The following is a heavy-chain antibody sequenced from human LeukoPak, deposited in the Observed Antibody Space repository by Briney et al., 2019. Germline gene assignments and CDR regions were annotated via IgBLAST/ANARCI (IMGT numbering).Heavy chain of an antibody. CDR2: IYTSGST. CDR3: AREARSSWTFIDY. Sequence: SETLSLTCTVSGGSISSGSYYWSWIRQPAGKGLEWIGRIYTSGSTDYNPSLKSRVTISVDTSKNQFSLKLSSVTAADTAVYYCAREARSSWTFIDYWGQGTLVTVSS. CDR1: GGSISSGSYY. V-gene: IGHV4-61*02. J-gene: IGHJ4*02. D-gene: IGHD6-13*01.